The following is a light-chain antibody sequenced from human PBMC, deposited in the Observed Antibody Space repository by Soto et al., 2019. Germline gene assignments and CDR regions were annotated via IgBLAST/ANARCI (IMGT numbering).Light chain of an antibody. V-gene: IGKV3-20*01. J-gene: IGKJ2*01. Sequence: IVLTQSPGTLSLSPGERATLSCRASQSVSSSYLAWYQQKPGQAPRLLIYGASSRATGIPDRFSGSGASTDFTLSISRLEPEDFAVYYCQQYGSSPYTFGKGIKVEIK. CDR1: QSVSSSY. CDR3: QQYGSSPYT. CDR2: GAS.